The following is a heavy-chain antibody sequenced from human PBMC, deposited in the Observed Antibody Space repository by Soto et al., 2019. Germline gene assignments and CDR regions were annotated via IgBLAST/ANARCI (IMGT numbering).Heavy chain of an antibody. V-gene: IGHV3-33*01. CDR2: IWYDGSNK. J-gene: IGHJ6*02. CDR1: GFTFSSYG. CDR3: ARDLERANIYYYYGMDV. Sequence: PGGSLRLSCTASGFTFSSYGMHWVRQAPGKGLEWVAVIWYDGSNKYYADSVKGRFTISRDNSKNTLYLQMNSLRAEDTAVYYCARDLERANIYYYYGMDVWGQGTTVTVSS. D-gene: IGHD1-1*01.